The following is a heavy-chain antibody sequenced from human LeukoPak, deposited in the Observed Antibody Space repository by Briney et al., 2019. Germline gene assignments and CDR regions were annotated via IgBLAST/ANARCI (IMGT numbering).Heavy chain of an antibody. CDR1: GFTVSSYW. V-gene: IGHV3-74*03. D-gene: IGHD6-19*01. CDR2: ISSDGRTT. CDR3: ARDQWLAYYYHGMDV. J-gene: IGHJ6*02. Sequence: GGSLRLSCAASGFTVSSYWMHWVRQAPGKGLVWVSRISSDGRTTTYADFVKGRFTISRDDAKNTLHLQMNSLRAEDTAIYYCARDQWLAYYYHGMDVWGQGTTVTVSS.